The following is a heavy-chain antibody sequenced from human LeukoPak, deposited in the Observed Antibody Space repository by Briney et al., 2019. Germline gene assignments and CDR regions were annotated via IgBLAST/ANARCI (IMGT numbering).Heavy chain of an antibody. Sequence: SETLSLTCTVSGGSISSYYWSWIRQPPGKGLEWIGYIYYSGSTNYNPSLKSRVTGFVDTSKNQVSLRLSSVAAADTAVYYCARHGTISSESYFDYWGQGALVTVSS. V-gene: IGHV4-59*08. CDR3: ARHGTISSESYFDY. CDR2: IYYSGST. CDR1: GGSISSYY. D-gene: IGHD1-14*01. J-gene: IGHJ4*02.